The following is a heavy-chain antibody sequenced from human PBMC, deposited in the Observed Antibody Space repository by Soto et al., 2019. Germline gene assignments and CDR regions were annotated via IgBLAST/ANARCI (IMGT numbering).Heavy chain of an antibody. CDR1: GYSFTTYW. J-gene: IGHJ6*02. CDR2: IDPTDSYT. CDR3: ARLGFEYDTSTPYYNVLHYYGVDG. Sequence: GESLKISCQGSGYSFTTYWISWVRQMPGKGLECMGRIDPTDSYTDYSPSFEGHVTMSVDRSINTAYLEWSSLKASDTAKYYCARLGFEYDTSTPYYNVLHYYGVDGWGQGTKVTVSS. D-gene: IGHD3-9*01. V-gene: IGHV5-10-1*01.